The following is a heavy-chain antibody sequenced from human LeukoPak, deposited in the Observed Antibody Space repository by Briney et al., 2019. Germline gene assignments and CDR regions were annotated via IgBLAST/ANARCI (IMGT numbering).Heavy chain of an antibody. Sequence: GSLRLSCAASGFTFSNYDMHWVRQAPGKGLEWVAYIRYDGSDKYYTGSVKGRFTISRDNSKNTLYLQMNSLRAGDTAVYYCAKRGGTYIGYFDYWGQGTLVTVSS. D-gene: IGHD3-10*01. J-gene: IGHJ4*02. CDR3: AKRGGTYIGYFDY. V-gene: IGHV3-30*02. CDR2: IRYDGSDK. CDR1: GFTFSNYD.